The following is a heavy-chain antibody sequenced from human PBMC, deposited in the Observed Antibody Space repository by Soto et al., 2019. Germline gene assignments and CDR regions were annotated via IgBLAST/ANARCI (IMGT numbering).Heavy chain of an antibody. D-gene: IGHD5-12*01. CDR3: AHRQVATTRDSKGAFDI. CDR1: GFSLSTSGVG. V-gene: IGHV2-5*02. J-gene: IGHJ3*02. Sequence: QITLKESGPTLVKPTQPLTLTCTFSGFSLSTSGVGVGWIRQPPGKALECLALLYWADDKRYSPSLKSRLTITEDTSKNQVVLTMTNMDPVDTATYYCAHRQVATTRDSKGAFDIWGQGTMVTVSS. CDR2: LYWADDK.